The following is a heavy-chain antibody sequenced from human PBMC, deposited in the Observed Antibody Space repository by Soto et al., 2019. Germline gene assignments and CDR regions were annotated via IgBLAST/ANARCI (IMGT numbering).Heavy chain of an antibody. CDR1: GYTVTGYS. CDR3: ARGLAVAGPVANDPFNF. V-gene: IGHV1-2*02. D-gene: IGHD6-19*01. Sequence: ASVKVSCKASGYTVTGYSMHCVRQAPGQVLEWMGWINPNSGGTNYAQKFQGRVTMTRDTSLSTAYLDLSRLTSDDTAVYYCARGLAVAGPVANDPFNFWGQGTVVTVSS. J-gene: IGHJ3*01. CDR2: INPNSGGT.